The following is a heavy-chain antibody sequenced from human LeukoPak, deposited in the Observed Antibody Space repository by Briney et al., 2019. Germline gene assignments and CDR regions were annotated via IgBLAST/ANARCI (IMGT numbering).Heavy chain of an antibody. CDR2: IKPDGSDE. J-gene: IGHJ4*02. CDR1: GFSFTTSW. Sequence: GESLRLSCAASGFSFTTSWMSWLRQAPGKGLEWVGEIKPDGSDEFYVDFVRGRFTISRDNAKNSLYLQMNSLRAEDTAVYYCARDPLYGALDYWGQGTLVTVSS. D-gene: IGHD2-8*01. CDR3: ARDPLYGALDY. V-gene: IGHV3-7*01.